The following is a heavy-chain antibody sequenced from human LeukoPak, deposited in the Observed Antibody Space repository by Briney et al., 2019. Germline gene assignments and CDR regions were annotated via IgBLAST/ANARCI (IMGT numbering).Heavy chain of an antibody. D-gene: IGHD5-12*01. CDR3: AKRRGIVATADDY. J-gene: IGHJ4*02. CDR2: ISGSGGST. Sequence: PGGSLRLSCAASGFTFNNYAMSWVRQAPGKGLEWVSAISGSGGSTYYADSVKGRFTISRDNSKNTLYLQMNSLRAEDTAVYYCAKRRGIVATADDYWGQGTLVTVSS. CDR1: GFTFNNYA. V-gene: IGHV3-23*01.